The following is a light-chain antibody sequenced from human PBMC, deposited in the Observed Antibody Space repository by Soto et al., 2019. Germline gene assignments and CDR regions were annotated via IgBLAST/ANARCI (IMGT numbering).Light chain of an antibody. CDR1: QNIRTD. CDR3: QQYANWPPDT. J-gene: IGKJ3*01. V-gene: IGKV3-15*01. Sequence: EVLMTQSPATLSVSPGERATLSCRASQNIRTDLAWYQQKPGQAPRLLIYGASTRATGIPARFSGSGAGTDFTLTIISLQSEDFAVYYCQQYANWPPDTFGPGTKVDFK. CDR2: GAS.